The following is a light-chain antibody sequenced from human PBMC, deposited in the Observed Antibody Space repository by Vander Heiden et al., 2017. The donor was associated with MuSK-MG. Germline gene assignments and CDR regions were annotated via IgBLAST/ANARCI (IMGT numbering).Light chain of an antibody. CDR2: AAS. CDR3: QQLNSYPVT. J-gene: IGKJ2*01. Sequence: IQLTQSPSSLSASVGDRVTITCRASQGISSFLAWYQQKPGKAPNLLIYAASTLQSGVPSRFSGSGSGTDFTLTISSLQPEDFATYYSQQLNSYPVTFGQGTKLEIK. CDR1: QGISSF. V-gene: IGKV1-9*01.